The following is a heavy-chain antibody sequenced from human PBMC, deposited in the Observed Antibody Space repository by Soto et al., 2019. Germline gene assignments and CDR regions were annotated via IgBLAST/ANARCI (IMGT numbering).Heavy chain of an antibody. CDR1: GGSISSGGYY. CDR2: IYYSGST. J-gene: IGHJ4*02. V-gene: IGHV4-31*03. Sequence: QVQLQESGPGLVKPSQTLSLTCTVSGGSISSGGYYWSWIRQHPGKGLEWIGYIYYSGSTNYNPYLKNRVTITVYPSQNPFSLKMSSVTAADTAVYYCARWPQLEPRFDYWGQGTLVTVSS. CDR3: ARWPQLEPRFDY. D-gene: IGHD1-1*01.